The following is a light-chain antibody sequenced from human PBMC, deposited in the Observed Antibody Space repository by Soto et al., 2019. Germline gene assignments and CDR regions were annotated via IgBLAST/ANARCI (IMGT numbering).Light chain of an antibody. Sequence: AIRLPPSPSPYSTSPGARATTTGRASQGISSYLAWYQRQPGKAPKLLIYGASTLQSGVPSRFSGSRSGTDFTLTISCLQPEDFATYYCQQHYGYPRTFGRGTKVDIK. CDR3: QQHYGYPRT. CDR1: QGISSY. V-gene: IGKV1-8*01. CDR2: GAS. J-gene: IGKJ1*01.